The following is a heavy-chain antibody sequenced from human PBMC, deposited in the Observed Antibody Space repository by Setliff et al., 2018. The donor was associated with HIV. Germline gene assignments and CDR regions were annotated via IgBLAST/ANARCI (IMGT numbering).Heavy chain of an antibody. Sequence: ASVKVSCKASGYTFTNYAIHWVRQAPGQGLEWMGWINTNTGNPTYAQGFAGRFVFSLDTSVSSTYLQISSLESEDTAIYYCARDGADYNFRSGTHPFDIWGQGTLVTVSS. CDR1: GYTFTNYA. V-gene: IGHV7-4-1*02. D-gene: IGHD3-3*01. CDR3: ARDGADYNFRSGTHPFDI. CDR2: INTNTGNP. J-gene: IGHJ4*02.